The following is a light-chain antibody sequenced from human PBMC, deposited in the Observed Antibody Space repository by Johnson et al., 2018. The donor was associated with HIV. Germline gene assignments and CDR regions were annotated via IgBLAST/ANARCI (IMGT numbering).Light chain of an antibody. Sequence: QSVLTQPPSMSAAPGQMVTISCSGSSSNIGNNYVSWYQQFPGTAPKLLIYGNNKRPSGIPDRFSGSKSGTSATLGITGLQTGDEANYYCGTWDSSMSAVFGSGTKVTVL. CDR1: SSNIGNNY. V-gene: IGLV1-51*01. CDR2: GNN. J-gene: IGLJ1*01. CDR3: GTWDSSMSAV.